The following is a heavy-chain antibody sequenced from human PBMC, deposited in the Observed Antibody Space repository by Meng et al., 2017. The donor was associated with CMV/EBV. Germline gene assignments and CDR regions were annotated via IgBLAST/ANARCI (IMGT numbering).Heavy chain of an antibody. CDR3: AHKGRRMAAAGINWFDP. CDR2: IYWDDDK. V-gene: IGHV2-5*02. D-gene: IGHD6-13*01. CDR1: GFSLSNCGVG. Sequence: QIPSQEFVPQLFKPHQTLPLTVTFSGFSLSNCGVGVGWIRQPPGKALEWLALIYWDDDKRYSPSLKSRLTITKDTSKNQVVLTMTNMDPVDTATYYCAHKGRRMAAAGINWFDPRGQGTLVTVSS. J-gene: IGHJ5*02.